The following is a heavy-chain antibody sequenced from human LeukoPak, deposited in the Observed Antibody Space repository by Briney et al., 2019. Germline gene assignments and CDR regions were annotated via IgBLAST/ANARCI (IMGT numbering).Heavy chain of an antibody. D-gene: IGHD3-10*01. Sequence: SGGSLRLSCAASGFTFSSYAMHWVRQAPGKGLVWVSRISTDGSSTTYADSVKGRFTISRDNAKNTLYLQMNSLRAEDTAVYYCAKVGSGSYSYYSYYYMDVWGKGTTVTISS. CDR2: ISTDGSST. J-gene: IGHJ6*03. CDR3: AKVGSGSYSYYSYYYMDV. V-gene: IGHV3-74*01. CDR1: GFTFSSYA.